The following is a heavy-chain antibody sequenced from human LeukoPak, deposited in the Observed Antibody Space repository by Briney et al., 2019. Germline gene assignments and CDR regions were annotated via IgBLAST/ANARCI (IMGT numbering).Heavy chain of an antibody. J-gene: IGHJ3*02. D-gene: IGHD2-15*01. Sequence: SETLSLTCTVSGGSISSSSYYWGWIRQPPGTGLEWLGSIYYSGSTYYNPSLKSRVTISVDTSKNQFSLKLSSVTAADTAVYYCARDPKVVAALKDAFDIWGQGTMVTVSS. CDR1: GGSISSSSYY. CDR2: IYYSGST. CDR3: ARDPKVVAALKDAFDI. V-gene: IGHV4-39*07.